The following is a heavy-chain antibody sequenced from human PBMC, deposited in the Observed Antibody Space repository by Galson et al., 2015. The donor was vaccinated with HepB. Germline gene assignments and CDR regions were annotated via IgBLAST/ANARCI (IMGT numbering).Heavy chain of an antibody. CDR3: ARLSPSDYGGKGGWFDP. CDR2: IYPGDSDT. J-gene: IGHJ5*02. V-gene: IGHV5-51*03. D-gene: IGHD4-23*01. CDR1: GYSFTSYW. Sequence: SGAEVKKPGESLKISCKGSGYSFTSYWIGWVRQMPGKGLEWMGIIYPGDSDTRYSPSFQGQVAISADKSISTAYLQWSSLKASDTAMYYCARLSPSDYGGKGGWFDPWGQGSLVTVSS.